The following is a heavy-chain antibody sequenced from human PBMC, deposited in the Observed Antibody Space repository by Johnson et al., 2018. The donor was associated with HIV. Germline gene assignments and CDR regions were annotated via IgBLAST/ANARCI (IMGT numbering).Heavy chain of an antibody. CDR2: ISYDGSNN. D-gene: IGHD6-19*01. CDR3: ASAVARTKGGAFDI. V-gene: IGHV3-30*14. CDR1: GFTFSSYA. J-gene: IGHJ3*02. Sequence: QVQLVESGGGLVKPGGSLRLSCAASGFTFSSYAMHWVRQAPGKGLEWVAVISYDGSNNYYADSVKGRFTISRDNSKNTLYLQMNSLRAEDTAVYYCASAVARTKGGAFDIWGQGTMVTVSS.